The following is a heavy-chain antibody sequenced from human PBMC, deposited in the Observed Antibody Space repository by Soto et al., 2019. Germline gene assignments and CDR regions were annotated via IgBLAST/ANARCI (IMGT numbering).Heavy chain of an antibody. Sequence: QVQLVESGGGVVQPGRSLRLSCAASGFTFNSYGMHWVRQGPGHGLEWVAFISYDSTKTYYADSVKGRFTISRDKSNSALYVQMNSLTGEATAVYYCARTRSAWSDFHYYSLDVWGQGTTVTVSS. CDR3: ARTRSAWSDFHYYSLDV. V-gene: IGHV3-30*03. J-gene: IGHJ6*02. D-gene: IGHD1-26*01. CDR1: GFTFNSYG. CDR2: ISYDSTKT.